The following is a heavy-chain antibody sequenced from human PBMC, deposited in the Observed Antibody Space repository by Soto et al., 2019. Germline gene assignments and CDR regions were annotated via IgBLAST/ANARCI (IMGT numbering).Heavy chain of an antibody. CDR1: GFTVSSHA. CDR3: TKSRRSRLMVYGFGGMDV. Sequence: EVQLLESGGGVVQRGGSLRLSCAASGFTVSSHAMSWVRQAPGKGLEWVSSISGSGDGTYYGDSVKGRFTISRDSSSSTLYLQMNNLRGEDTAVYFCTKSRRSRLMVYGFGGMDVWGQGTTVTVSS. J-gene: IGHJ6*02. V-gene: IGHV3-23*01. D-gene: IGHD2-8*01. CDR2: ISGSGDGT.